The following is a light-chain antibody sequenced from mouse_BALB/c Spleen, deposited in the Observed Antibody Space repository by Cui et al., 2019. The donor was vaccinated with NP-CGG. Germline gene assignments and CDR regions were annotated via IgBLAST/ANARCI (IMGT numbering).Light chain of an antibody. Sequence: QAVVSQEFALITSSGETVTLTCRSSTGTVTTNNYANWVQEKPDHLFTGLIGGTNNRAPGVPARFSGSLIGDKAALTITGAQTEDEAIYFCALWYSNHWVFGGGTKLTVL. J-gene: IGLJ1*01. CDR3: ALWYSNHWV. V-gene: IGLV1*01. CDR2: GTN. CDR1: TGTVTTNNY.